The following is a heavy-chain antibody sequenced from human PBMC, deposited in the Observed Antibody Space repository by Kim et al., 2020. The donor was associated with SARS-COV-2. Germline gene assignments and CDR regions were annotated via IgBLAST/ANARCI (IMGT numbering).Heavy chain of an antibody. Sequence: SQTLSLTCAISVDSVSSNSAAWNWIRQSPSRGLEWLGRTYYRSKWYNDYAVSVKSRITINPDTSKNQFSLQLNSVTPEDTAVYYCARSVAAGTTSIHSYWGQGTLVTVSS. CDR3: ARSVAAGTTSIHSY. V-gene: IGHV6-1*01. CDR1: VDSVSSNSAA. CDR2: TYYRSKWYN. J-gene: IGHJ4*02. D-gene: IGHD1-7*01.